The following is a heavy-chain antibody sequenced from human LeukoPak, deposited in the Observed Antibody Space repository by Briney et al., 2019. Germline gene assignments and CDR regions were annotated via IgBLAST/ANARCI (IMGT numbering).Heavy chain of an antibody. V-gene: IGHV1-69*13. J-gene: IGHJ5*02. D-gene: IGHD2/OR15-2a*01. CDR2: IIPIFGTA. Sequence: ASVKVSCKASGGTFISFAISWVRQAPGQGLEWMGGIIPIFGTANYAQKFQGRVTITADESTSTAYMELSSLRSEDTAVYYCARAHFVNAAEGPFDPWGQGTLVTVSS. CDR1: GGTFISFA. CDR3: ARAHFVNAAEGPFDP.